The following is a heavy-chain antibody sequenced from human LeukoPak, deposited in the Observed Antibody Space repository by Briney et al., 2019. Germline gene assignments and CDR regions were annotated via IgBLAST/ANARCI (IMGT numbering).Heavy chain of an antibody. CDR3: AKDFATGY. CDR2: ISGDGGST. V-gene: IGHV3-43*02. CDR1: GFMFNSYA. J-gene: IGHJ4*02. Sequence: SGGSLRLSCAASGFMFNSYAMHWVRQAPGKGLEGVSRISGDGGSTHYADSVKGRFTISRDNSRNSLYLQMNSLRTEDTALYYCAKDFATGYWGQGTLVTVSS. D-gene: IGHD1-14*01.